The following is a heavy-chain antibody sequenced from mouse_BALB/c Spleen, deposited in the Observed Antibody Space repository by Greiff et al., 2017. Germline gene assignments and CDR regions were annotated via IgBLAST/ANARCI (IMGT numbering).Heavy chain of an antibody. CDR2: IYWDDDK. V-gene: IGHV8-12*01. J-gene: IGHJ2*01. D-gene: IGHD3-2*02. CDR3: ARRAQDTGKYFDY. Sequence: QVTLKESGPGILQPSQTLSLTCSFSGFSLSTSGMGVSWIRQPSGKGLEWLAHIYWDDDKRYNPSLKSRLTISKDTSRNQVFLKITSVDTADTATYYCARRAQDTGKYFDYWGQGTTLTVSS. CDR1: GFSLSTSGMG.